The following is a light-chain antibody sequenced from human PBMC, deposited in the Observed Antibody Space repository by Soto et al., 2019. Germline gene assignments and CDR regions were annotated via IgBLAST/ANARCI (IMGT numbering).Light chain of an antibody. V-gene: IGKV1-39*01. CDR1: QSISGY. J-gene: IGKJ1*01. Sequence: DIQMTQSPSSLSASIGDKVTITCRASQSISGYLNWYQQELGRAPKLLIYAASNLQSGVPSRFSGSGFGTDFTLTISSLQPEDFATYCCQQSYRTPLTFGQGTKVEI. CDR2: AAS. CDR3: QQSYRTPLT.